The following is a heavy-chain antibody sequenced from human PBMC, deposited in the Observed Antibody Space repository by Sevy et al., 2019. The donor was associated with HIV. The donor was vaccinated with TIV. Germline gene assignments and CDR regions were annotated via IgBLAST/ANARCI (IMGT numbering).Heavy chain of an antibody. CDR2: INAISSNI. D-gene: IGHD6-13*01. CDR1: GFTFSSYA. J-gene: IGHJ6*02. V-gene: IGHV3-21*01. Sequence: GGSLRLSCAASGFTFSSYAMNWVRQAPGKGLEWVSSINAISSNIYYADSVKGRFTISRDNAENSLYLQMNSVRAEDTAVYYCARVSSSWYRNGMDVWGQGTTVTVSS. CDR3: ARVSSSWYRNGMDV.